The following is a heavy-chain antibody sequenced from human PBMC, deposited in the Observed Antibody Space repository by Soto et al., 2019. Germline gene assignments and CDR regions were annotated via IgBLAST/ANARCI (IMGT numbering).Heavy chain of an antibody. Sequence: GSLRLSCAASAFTVSDYYMSWILEAAEKGVEWVSYISSSSSYTNYADSVKVRFTISRDNAKNSLYLQMNSMRAEDTAVYYCARVVHYYGSGSYYGPYFDYWGQGTLVTVSS. CDR1: AFTVSDYY. V-gene: IGHV3-11*05. CDR2: ISSSSSYT. CDR3: ARVVHYYGSGSYYGPYFDY. J-gene: IGHJ4*02. D-gene: IGHD3-10*01.